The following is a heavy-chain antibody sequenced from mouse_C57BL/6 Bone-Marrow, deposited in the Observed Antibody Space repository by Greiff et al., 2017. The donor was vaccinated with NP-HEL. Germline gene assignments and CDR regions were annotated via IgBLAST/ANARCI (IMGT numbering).Heavy chain of an antibody. Sequence: VQLQQSGAELARPGASVKMSCKASGYTFTSYTMHWVKQRPGQGLEWIGYINPSSGYTKYNQKFKDKATLTADKSSITAYMQLSSLTSEDSAVYYCARPNWAWFAFWGQGTGATVSA. CDR3: ARPNWAWFAF. J-gene: IGHJ3*01. D-gene: IGHD4-1*01. CDR1: GYTFTSYT. V-gene: IGHV1-4*01. CDR2: INPSSGYT.